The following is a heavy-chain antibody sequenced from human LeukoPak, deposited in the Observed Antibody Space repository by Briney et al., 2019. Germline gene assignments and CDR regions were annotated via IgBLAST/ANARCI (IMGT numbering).Heavy chain of an antibody. V-gene: IGHV1-69*04. CDR1: GGTFSSYA. J-gene: IGHJ4*02. CDR2: IIPILGIA. D-gene: IGHD6-19*01. CDR3: ARVDSSGWYNY. Sequence: SVKVSCKASGGTFSSYAISWVRQAPGQGLEWMGRIIPILGIANYAQKFQGRVTITADKSTSTAYMELSSLRSEDTAVYYCARVDSSGWYNYWGQGTLVIVSS.